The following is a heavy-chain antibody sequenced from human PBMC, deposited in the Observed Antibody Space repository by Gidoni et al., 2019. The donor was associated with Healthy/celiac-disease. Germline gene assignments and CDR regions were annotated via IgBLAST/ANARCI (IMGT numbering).Heavy chain of an antibody. CDR3: AREGISGSYLDY. CDR2: IWYDGSNK. V-gene: IGHV3-33*01. Sequence: LEWVAVIWYDGSNKYYADSVKGRFTISRDNSKNTLYLQMNSLRAEDTAVYYCAREGISGSYLDYWGQGTLVTVSS. J-gene: IGHJ4*02. D-gene: IGHD1-26*01.